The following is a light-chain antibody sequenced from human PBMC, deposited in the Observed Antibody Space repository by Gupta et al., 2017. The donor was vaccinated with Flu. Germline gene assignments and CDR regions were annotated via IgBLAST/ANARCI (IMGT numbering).Light chain of an antibody. V-gene: IGKV3-15*01. CDR3: HQYTNWS. J-gene: IGKJ3*01. Sequence: QSPDTRSVYPGERATRAGRASQSVSSNFDGQQQKPDQAPRIIIYGPYTRGHGSIVRFSGSGAGTEFTLTIRRPEYEDFDGYDFHQYTNWSFGHGTKVDIK. CDR1: QSVSSN. CDR2: GPY.